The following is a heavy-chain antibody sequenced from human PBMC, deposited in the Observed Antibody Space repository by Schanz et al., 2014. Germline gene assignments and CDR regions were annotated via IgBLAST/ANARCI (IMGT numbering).Heavy chain of an antibody. J-gene: IGHJ5*02. CDR3: AKAEYDMLTDSYSRRDP. Sequence: QVHLVQSGAEVKRPGASVKVSCKASEYSFTSYSMHWVRQAPGQRLEWMGWINTGSGDTKYSQNFQGRVTITRDTSASTAYMELSSLRSDDTSVYYCAKAEYDMLTDSYSRRDPWGQGTPVTVSS. CDR1: EYSFTSYS. D-gene: IGHD3-9*01. V-gene: IGHV1-3*04. CDR2: INTGSGDT.